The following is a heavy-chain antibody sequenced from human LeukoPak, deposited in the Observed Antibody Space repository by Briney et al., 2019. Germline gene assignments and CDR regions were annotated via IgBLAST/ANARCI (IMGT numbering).Heavy chain of an antibody. J-gene: IGHJ5*02. V-gene: IGHV4-34*01. CDR2: INHSGST. D-gene: IGHD6-6*01. Sequence: SETLSLTCAVYGGSFSGYYWSWIRQPPGKGLEWIGEINHSGSTNYNPSLKSRVTISVDTSKNQFSLKLSSVTAADTAVYYCARGSPQGSSSRFDPWGQGTLVTVSS. CDR3: ARGSPQGSSSRFDP. CDR1: GGSFSGYY.